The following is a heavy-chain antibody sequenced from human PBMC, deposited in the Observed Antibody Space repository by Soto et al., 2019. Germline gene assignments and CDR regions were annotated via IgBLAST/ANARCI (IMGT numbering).Heavy chain of an antibody. Sequence: PSETLSLTCTVSGGSISSYYWSWIRQPPGKGLEWIGYIYYSGSTNYNPSLKSRVTISVDTSKNQFSLKLSSVTAADTAVYYCARDYLEQLASGYYYGMDVWGQGTKVTVSS. CDR3: ARDYLEQLASGYYYGMDV. V-gene: IGHV4-59*01. CDR1: GGSISSYY. CDR2: IYYSGST. D-gene: IGHD6-6*01. J-gene: IGHJ6*02.